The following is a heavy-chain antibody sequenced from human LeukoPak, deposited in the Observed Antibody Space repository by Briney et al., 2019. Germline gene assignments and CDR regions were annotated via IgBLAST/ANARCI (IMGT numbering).Heavy chain of an antibody. D-gene: IGHD4-23*01. CDR3: AKDALYGGNDY. CDR2: ISYDGSNK. J-gene: IGHJ4*02. CDR1: GFTFSSYG. V-gene: IGHV3-30*18. Sequence: GGSLRLSCAASGFTFSSYGMHWVRRAPGKGLEWVAVISYDGSNKYYADSVKGRFTISRDNSKNTLYLQMNSLRAEDTAVYYCAKDALYGGNDYWGQGTLVTVSS.